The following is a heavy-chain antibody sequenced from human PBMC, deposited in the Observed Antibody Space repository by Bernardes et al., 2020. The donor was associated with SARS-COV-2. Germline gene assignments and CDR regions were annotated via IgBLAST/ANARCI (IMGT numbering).Heavy chain of an antibody. D-gene: IGHD2-8*01. V-gene: IGHV4-59*01. CDR3: ARGRGFCTNAECQWFDP. CDR2: VYSGST. Sequence: SETLSLTCTVSGGPIRSYYWSWVRQPPGQCLEWIGSVYSGSTNYNPSLKSRVTISVDTSKNQFSLKMTSVTAADTAVYFCARGRGFCTNAECQWFDPWGQGTLVTVSS. CDR1: GGPIRSYY. J-gene: IGHJ5*02.